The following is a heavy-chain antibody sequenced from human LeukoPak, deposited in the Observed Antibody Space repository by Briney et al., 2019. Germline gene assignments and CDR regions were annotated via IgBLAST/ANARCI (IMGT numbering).Heavy chain of an antibody. Sequence: GGSLRLSCAASGFTFSSYSMNWVRQAPGKGLEWVSSISSSSSYIYYADSVKGRFTISRDNAKNSLYLQMNSLRAEDTAVYYCGEGFDWLEPIDYWGQGTLVTVSS. CDR1: GFTFSSYS. D-gene: IGHD3-9*01. V-gene: IGHV3-21*01. CDR3: GEGFDWLEPIDY. CDR2: ISSSSSYI. J-gene: IGHJ4*02.